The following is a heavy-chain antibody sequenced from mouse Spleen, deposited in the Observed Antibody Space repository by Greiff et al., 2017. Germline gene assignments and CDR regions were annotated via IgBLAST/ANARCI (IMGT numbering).Heavy chain of an antibody. CDR1: GFTFSSYA. Sequence: EVKVVESGEGLVKPGGSLKLSCAASGFTFSSYAMSWVRQTPEKRLEWVAYISSGGDYIYYADTVKGRFTISRDNARNTLYLQMSSLKSEDTAMYYCTREGTVAYFDYWGQGTTLTVSS. D-gene: IGHD1-1*01. CDR2: ISSGGDYI. J-gene: IGHJ2*01. V-gene: IGHV5-9-1*02. CDR3: TREGTVAYFDY.